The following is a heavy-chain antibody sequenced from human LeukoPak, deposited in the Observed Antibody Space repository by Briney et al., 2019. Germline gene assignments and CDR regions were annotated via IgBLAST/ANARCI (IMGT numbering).Heavy chain of an antibody. J-gene: IGHJ4*02. CDR2: ISYDGSNK. D-gene: IGHD6-19*01. Sequence: GGSLRLSCAASGFTFSSYGMHWVRQAPGKGLEWVAVISYDGSNKYYADSVKGRFTISRDNSKSTLYLQMNSLRAEDTAVYYCAKDVSRQRSGWCDYWGQGTLVTVSS. CDR3: AKDVSRQRSGWCDY. V-gene: IGHV3-30*18. CDR1: GFTFSSYG.